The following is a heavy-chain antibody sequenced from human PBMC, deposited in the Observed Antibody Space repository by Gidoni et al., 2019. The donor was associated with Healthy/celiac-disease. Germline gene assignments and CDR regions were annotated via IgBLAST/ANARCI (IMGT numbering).Heavy chain of an antibody. D-gene: IGHD2-2*01. Sequence: QVQLVQSGAEVKKPGASVKVSCKASGYTFTSCGISWVRQAPGQGLEWMGWISAYNGNTNDAQKLQGRVTMTTDISTSTAYMELRSLRSDDTAVYYCARDIVVVPAAIVRFDPWGQGTLVTVSS. CDR3: ARDIVVVPAAIVRFDP. CDR2: ISAYNGNT. J-gene: IGHJ5*02. V-gene: IGHV1-18*01. CDR1: GYTFTSCG.